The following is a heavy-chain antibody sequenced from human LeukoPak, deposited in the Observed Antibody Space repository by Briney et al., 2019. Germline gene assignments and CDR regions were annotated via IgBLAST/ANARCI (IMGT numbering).Heavy chain of an antibody. CDR1: GYSFTSYN. V-gene: IGHV1-2*02. D-gene: IGHD3-3*01. Sequence: GASVKVSCKTSGYSFTSYNLHWVRQAPGQGLEWMGWINPNSGGTNYAQKFQGRVTMTRDTSISTAYMELSRLRSDDTAVYYCARVEGTNGYDFWSGYSVPYNWFDPWGQGTLVTVSS. J-gene: IGHJ5*02. CDR3: ARVEGTNGYDFWSGYSVPYNWFDP. CDR2: INPNSGGT.